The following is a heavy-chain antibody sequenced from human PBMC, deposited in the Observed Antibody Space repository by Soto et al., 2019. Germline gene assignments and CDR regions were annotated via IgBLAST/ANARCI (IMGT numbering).Heavy chain of an antibody. V-gene: IGHV4-38-2*02. D-gene: IGHD3-22*01. J-gene: IGHJ4*02. CDR3: ARDLSSGYDSYYFGY. Sequence: TSETLSLTCSVSGYLISSGYYWGWVRQTPGKGLEWLGSIDYSGKTYKNPSLKSRVSASVDLSQNHFSLNLRSVTAADTAVYFCARDLSSGYDSYYFGYWGQGTLVTVS. CDR1: GYLISSGYY. CDR2: IDYSGKT.